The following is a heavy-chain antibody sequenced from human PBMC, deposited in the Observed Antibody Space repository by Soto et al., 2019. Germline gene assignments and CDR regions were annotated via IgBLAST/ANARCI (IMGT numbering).Heavy chain of an antibody. D-gene: IGHD6-6*01. CDR1: GYTFTSYG. J-gene: IGHJ6*02. CDR2: INAYNGDT. CDR3: ARMADVHYYYYGMDV. Sequence: QVQLVQSGAEVKKPGASVKVSCKASGYTFTSYGFSWVRQAPGQGLEWMGWINAYNGDTNYAQNLQGRVTMTTDTSTHTAYMELRSLRSDDTAVHYCARMADVHYYYYGMDVWGQGTTVTVSS. V-gene: IGHV1-18*01.